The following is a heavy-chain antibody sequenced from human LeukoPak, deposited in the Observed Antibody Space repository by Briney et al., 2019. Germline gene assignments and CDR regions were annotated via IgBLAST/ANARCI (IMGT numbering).Heavy chain of an antibody. CDR2: IYYSGST. CDR3: ARDHANYYDSNGWFDP. Sequence: SGTLSLTCTVSGGSISSYYWSWIRQPPGKGLEWIGYIYYSGSTNYNPSLRSRVTISVDTSKNQFSLKLSSVTAADTAVYYCARDHANYYDSNGWFDPWGQGTLVTVSS. J-gene: IGHJ5*02. V-gene: IGHV4-59*01. CDR1: GGSISSYY. D-gene: IGHD3-22*01.